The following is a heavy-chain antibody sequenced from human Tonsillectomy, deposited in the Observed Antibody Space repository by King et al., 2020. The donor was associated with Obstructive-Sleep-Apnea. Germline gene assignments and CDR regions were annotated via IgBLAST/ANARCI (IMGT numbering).Heavy chain of an antibody. J-gene: IGHJ4*02. CDR1: GYIFTSHG. D-gene: IGHD2-21*02. CDR2: ISGYNGNR. Sequence: QLVQSGGEVKKPGASVKVSCKAFGYIFTSHGINWVRQAPGQGLEWMGWISGYNGNRKDAQKFQGRVIMTTDTSTSTAYMELKSLRSDDTAVYYCARDQGGDDFPSYFDYWGQGTLVTVSS. V-gene: IGHV1-18*04. CDR3: ARDQGGDDFPSYFDY.